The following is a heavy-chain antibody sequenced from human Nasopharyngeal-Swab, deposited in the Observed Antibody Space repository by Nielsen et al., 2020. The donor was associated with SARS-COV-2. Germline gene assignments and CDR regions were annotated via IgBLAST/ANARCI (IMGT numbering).Heavy chain of an antibody. Sequence: GGSPRLSCAASGFTFSSYSMNWVRQAPGKGLEWVSYISSSSSTIYYADSVKGRFTISRDNAKNSLYLQMNSLRAEDTAVYYCARSMYYYDSSGYPSSYYFDYWGQGTLVTVSS. CDR2: ISSSSSTI. CDR3: ARSMYYYDSSGYPSSYYFDY. V-gene: IGHV3-48*01. CDR1: GFTFSSYS. D-gene: IGHD3-22*01. J-gene: IGHJ4*02.